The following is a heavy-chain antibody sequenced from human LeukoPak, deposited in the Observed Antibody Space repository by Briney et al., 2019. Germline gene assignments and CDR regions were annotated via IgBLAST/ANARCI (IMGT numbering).Heavy chain of an antibody. V-gene: IGHV3-53*01. Sequence: GGSLRLSCAASGFTVSSNYMSWVRQAPGKGLEWVSVIYGGGSTYYADSVKGRFTISRDNSKNTLYLQMNSLRAEDTAVYYCAREALNYYDSSGYLDYWGQGTLVTVSS. CDR1: GFTVSSNY. CDR2: IYGGGST. D-gene: IGHD3-22*01. J-gene: IGHJ4*02. CDR3: AREALNYYDSSGYLDY.